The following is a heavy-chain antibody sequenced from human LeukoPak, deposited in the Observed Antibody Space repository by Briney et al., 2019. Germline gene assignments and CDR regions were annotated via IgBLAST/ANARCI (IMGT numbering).Heavy chain of an antibody. Sequence: ASVKVSCKASGYTFTGYYMHWVRQAPGQGLEWMGRINPNSGGTNCAQKFQGRVTMTRGTSISTAYMELSRLRSDDTAVYYCAREESVRGVGDYWGQGTLVTVSS. CDR3: AREESVRGVGDY. V-gene: IGHV1-2*06. CDR1: GYTFTGYY. D-gene: IGHD3-10*01. J-gene: IGHJ4*02. CDR2: INPNSGGT.